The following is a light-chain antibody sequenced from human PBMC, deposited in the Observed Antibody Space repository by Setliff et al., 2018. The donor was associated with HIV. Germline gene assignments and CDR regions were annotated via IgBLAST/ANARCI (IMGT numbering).Light chain of an antibody. V-gene: IGLV2-14*03. CDR3: SSYTNTPLYV. J-gene: IGLJ1*01. CDR1: SRDVGGYNY. Sequence: QSALAQPASVSGSPGQSITISCTGTSRDVGGYNYVSWYQQHPGKAPKLMIYDVSNRPSGVSNRFSGSKSGNTASLIISGLQPEDEADYYCSSYTNTPLYVFGTGTKVTVL. CDR2: DVS.